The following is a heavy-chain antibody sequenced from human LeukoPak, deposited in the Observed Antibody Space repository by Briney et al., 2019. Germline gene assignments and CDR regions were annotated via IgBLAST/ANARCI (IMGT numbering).Heavy chain of an antibody. CDR2: IIVGSGRT. CDR3: ARAHVVAGWFDP. D-gene: IGHD2-15*01. J-gene: IGHJ5*02. CDR1: GFTFSNSA. Sequence: SVKVSCKASGFTFSNSAIQWVRQARGQRLEWIGWIIVGSGRTHYAQNLQERLTITRDMSTNTAYMELSSLRSEDTAVYYCARAHVVAGWFDPWGQGTLVTVSS. V-gene: IGHV1-58*02.